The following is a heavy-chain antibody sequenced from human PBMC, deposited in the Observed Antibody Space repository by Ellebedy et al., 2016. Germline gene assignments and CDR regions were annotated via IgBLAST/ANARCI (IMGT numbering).Heavy chain of an antibody. CDR3: AREFSALWFGESLSGMDV. CDR1: GYTFTSYG. J-gene: IGHJ6*02. D-gene: IGHD3-10*01. Sequence: ASVKVSCKASGYTFTSYGISWVRQAPGQGLEWMGWISAYNGNTNCAQKLQGRVTMTTDTSTSTAYMELRSLRSDDTAVYYCAREFSALWFGESLSGMDVWGQGTTVTVSS. CDR2: ISAYNGNT. V-gene: IGHV1-18*01.